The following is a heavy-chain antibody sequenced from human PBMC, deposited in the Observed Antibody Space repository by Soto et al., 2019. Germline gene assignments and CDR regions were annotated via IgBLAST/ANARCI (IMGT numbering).Heavy chain of an antibody. Sequence: EVQLLESGGGLAQPGGSLRLSCAASGFTFSTYAMNWVRQAPGKGLEWVSGMVGDGSSSYYADSVRGRFTISRDNSKNTLYLQMNSLRAEDTAVYYCAKALRPDGRYDLDYWGQGTLVTVSS. CDR2: MVGDGSSS. CDR1: GFTFSTYA. D-gene: IGHD2-15*01. CDR3: AKALRPDGRYDLDY. V-gene: IGHV3-23*01. J-gene: IGHJ4*02.